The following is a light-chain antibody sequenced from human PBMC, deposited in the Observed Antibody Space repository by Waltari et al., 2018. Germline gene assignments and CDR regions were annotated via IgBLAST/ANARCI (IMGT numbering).Light chain of an antibody. CDR1: KLGAKY. CDR3: QAWDSSTVV. V-gene: IGLV3-1*01. Sequence: YELTQPPSVSVSPAQTASITCSGDKLGAKYACWYQQKPAQSPVLVIYQDSKRPSGIPERFSGSNSGNTATLTISGTQAMDEADYYCQAWDSSTVVFGGGTKLTVL. J-gene: IGLJ2*01. CDR2: QDS.